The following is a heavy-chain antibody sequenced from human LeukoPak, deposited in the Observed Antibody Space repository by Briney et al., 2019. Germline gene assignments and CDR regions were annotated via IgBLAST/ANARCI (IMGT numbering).Heavy chain of an antibody. CDR1: GFTFSSYA. V-gene: IGHV3-30-3*02. CDR2: ISYDGSNK. D-gene: IGHD6-19*01. J-gene: IGHJ4*02. CDR3: AKSSYSSGWYPGY. Sequence: PGRSLRLSCAASGFTFSSYAMPWVRQAPGKGLEWVAVISYDGSNKYYADSVRGRFTISRDNSKNTLYLQMNSLRAEDTAVYYCAKSSYSSGWYPGYWGQGTLVTVSS.